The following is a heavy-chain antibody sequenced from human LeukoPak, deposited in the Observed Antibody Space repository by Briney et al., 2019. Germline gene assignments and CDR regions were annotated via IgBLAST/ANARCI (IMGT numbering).Heavy chain of an antibody. CDR1: GYTFTSYY. CDR2: INPSGGST. CDR3: ATSPTYYYDSSGYSAFDI. J-gene: IGHJ3*02. D-gene: IGHD3-22*01. V-gene: IGHV1-46*01. Sequence: GASVKVSCKASGYTFTSYYMHWVRQAPGQGLEWMGIINPSGGSTSYAQKFQGRVTMTRDTSTSTAYMELRSLRSDDTAVYYCATSPTYYYDSSGYSAFDIWGQGTMVTVSS.